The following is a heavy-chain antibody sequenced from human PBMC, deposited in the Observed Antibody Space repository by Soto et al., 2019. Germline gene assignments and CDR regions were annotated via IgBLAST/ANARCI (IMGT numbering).Heavy chain of an antibody. CDR1: GGSFSGYY. D-gene: IGHD6-19*01. CDR3: ARAIAVAGNFDY. V-gene: IGHV4-34*01. Sequence: QVQLQQWGAGLLKPSETLSLTCAVYGGSFSGYYWSWIRQPPGKGLEWIGEINHSGSTNYNPSLKSRVPISVDTSKNQFSLKLSSVTAADTAVYYCARAIAVAGNFDYWGQGTLVTVSS. CDR2: INHSGST. J-gene: IGHJ4*02.